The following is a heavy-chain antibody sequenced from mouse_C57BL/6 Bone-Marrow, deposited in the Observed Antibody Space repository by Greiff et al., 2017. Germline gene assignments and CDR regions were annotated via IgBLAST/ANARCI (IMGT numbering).Heavy chain of an antibody. CDR2: INPGSGGT. CDR3: ARRYSGAMGY. D-gene: IGHD3-1*01. Sequence: QVQLQQSGAELVRPGTSVKVSCKASGYAFTNYLIEWVKQRPGQGLEWIGVINPGSGGTNYNEKFKGKATLTADKSSSTAYMQLSSLTSEDSAVYFCARRYSGAMGYWGQGTSVTVSS. CDR1: GYAFTNYL. J-gene: IGHJ4*01. V-gene: IGHV1-54*01.